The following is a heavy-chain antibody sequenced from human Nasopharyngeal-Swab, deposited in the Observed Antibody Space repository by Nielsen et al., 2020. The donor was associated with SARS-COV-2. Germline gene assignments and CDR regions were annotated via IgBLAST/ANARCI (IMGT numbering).Heavy chain of an antibody. CDR3: ARGIVVVPAATMGYYYYGMDV. V-gene: IGHV4-59*01. Sequence: SETLTLTCTASGGSISSYYRSWIRQPPGKGLEWIGYIYYSGSTNYNPSLKSRVTILVDTSKNQFSLKLSSVTAADTAVYYCARGIVVVPAATMGYYYYGMDVWGQGTTVTVSS. CDR2: IYYSGST. D-gene: IGHD2-2*01. J-gene: IGHJ6*02. CDR1: GGSISSYY.